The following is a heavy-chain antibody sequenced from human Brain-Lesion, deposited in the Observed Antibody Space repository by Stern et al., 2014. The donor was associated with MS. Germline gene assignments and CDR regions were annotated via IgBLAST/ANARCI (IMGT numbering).Heavy chain of an antibody. V-gene: IGHV4-39*01. J-gene: IGHJ4*02. CDR3: AKLWLGELPESPFDY. D-gene: IGHD3-10*01. Sequence: QVQLQESGPGLVKPSETLSLTCTVSGGSISSSSYYWGWIRQPPGKGLEWIGSIYYRGSTYYNPSLKSRVTISMDTSKNQFSPRLPSVTAADTAVYFCAKLWLGELPESPFDYWGQGTLVTVSS. CDR2: IYYRGST. CDR1: GGSISSSSYY.